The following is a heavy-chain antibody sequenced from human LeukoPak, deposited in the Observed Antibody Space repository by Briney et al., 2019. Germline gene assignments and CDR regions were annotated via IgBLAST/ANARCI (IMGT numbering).Heavy chain of an antibody. CDR1: GGSISSYY. J-gene: IGHJ5*02. V-gene: IGHV4-59*08. Sequence: SETLSLTCTVSGGSISSYYWSWIRQPPGKGLEWIGYMSYSGSTNSNPSLKSRVTISVDTSKNQFSLKLSSVTAADTAVYYCARVGLLQTPDPWGQGTLVTVSS. D-gene: IGHD2-15*01. CDR3: ARVGLLQTPDP. CDR2: MSYSGST.